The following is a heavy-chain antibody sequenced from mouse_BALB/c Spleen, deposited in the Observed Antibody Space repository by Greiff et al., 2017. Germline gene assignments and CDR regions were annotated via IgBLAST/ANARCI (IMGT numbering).Heavy chain of an antibody. J-gene: IGHJ4*01. CDR3: ARYGNYGGFYAMDY. CDR2: INPYNDGT. D-gene: IGHD2-1*01. CDR1: GYTFTSYV. Sequence: VQLQQSGPELVKPGASVKMSCKASGYTFTSYVMHWVKQKPGQGLEWIGYINPYNDGTKYNEKFKGKATLTSDKSSSTAYMELSSLTSEDSAVYYCARYGNYGGFYAMDYWGQGTSVTVSS. V-gene: IGHV1-14*01.